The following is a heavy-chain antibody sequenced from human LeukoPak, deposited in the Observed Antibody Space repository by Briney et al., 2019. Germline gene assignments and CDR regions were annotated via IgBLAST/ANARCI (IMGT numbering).Heavy chain of an antibody. D-gene: IGHD3-10*01. Sequence: SETLSLTCTVSGGSISSYYWSWIRQPAGKGLEWIGRIYTSGNSNYNPSLKSQVTISVDTSKNQFSLKLSSVTAADTAVYYCARDGFDIYGSGSSVNMDVWGKGTTVTVSS. J-gene: IGHJ6*03. CDR1: GGSISSYY. V-gene: IGHV4-4*07. CDR3: ARDGFDIYGSGSSVNMDV. CDR2: IYTSGNS.